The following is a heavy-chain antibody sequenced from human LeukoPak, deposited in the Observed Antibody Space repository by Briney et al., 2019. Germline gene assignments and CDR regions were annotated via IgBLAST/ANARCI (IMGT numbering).Heavy chain of an antibody. D-gene: IGHD1-26*01. CDR1: GGTFSSYA. V-gene: IGHV1-69*05. CDR2: IIPIFGTA. J-gene: IGHJ3*02. CDR3: AREVPELNNAFDI. Sequence: ASAKVSCKASGGTFSSYAISWVRQAPGQGLEWMGRIIPIFGTANYAQKFQGRVTITTDESTSTAYMELSSLRSEDTAVYYCAREVPELNNAFDIWGQGTMVTVSS.